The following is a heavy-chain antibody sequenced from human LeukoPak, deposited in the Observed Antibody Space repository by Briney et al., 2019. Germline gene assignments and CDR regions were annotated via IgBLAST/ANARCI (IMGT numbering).Heavy chain of an antibody. CDR1: GYTFTSYG. Sequence: ASVKVSCKASGYTFTSYGISWVRQAPGQGLEWMGWISAYNGNTNYAQKLQGRVTITTDTSTSTAYMELRSLRSDDTAVYYCAREGSHDYGDYGDYYYYYMDVWGKGTTVTISS. CDR2: ISAYNGNT. V-gene: IGHV1-18*01. CDR3: AREGSHDYGDYGDYYYYYMDV. J-gene: IGHJ6*03. D-gene: IGHD4-17*01.